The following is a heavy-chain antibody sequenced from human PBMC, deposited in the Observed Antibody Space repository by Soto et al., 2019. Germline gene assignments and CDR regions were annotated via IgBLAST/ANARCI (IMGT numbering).Heavy chain of an antibody. V-gene: IGHV3-23*01. Sequence: EVQLLESGGGLVQPGGSLRLSCAASGFTFSSYALNWVRQAPGKGLEWVSTISGSGGDTYYADSVKGRFTISRDNSKYTLSLKMDSLRAEDTAVYYGAKGGRSGSGIDFDYWGQGTLVTVSS. J-gene: IGHJ4*02. CDR3: AKGGRSGSGIDFDY. CDR1: GFTFSSYA. D-gene: IGHD6-25*01. CDR2: ISGSGGDT.